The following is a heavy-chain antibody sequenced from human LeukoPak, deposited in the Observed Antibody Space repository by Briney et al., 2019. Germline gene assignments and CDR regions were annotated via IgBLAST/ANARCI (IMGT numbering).Heavy chain of an antibody. CDR1: GFTFSSYG. D-gene: IGHD3-3*01. Sequence: PGGSLRLSCAASGFTFSSYGMHWVRQAPGKGLEWVAVISYDGSNKYYADSVKGRFTISRDNSKNTLYLQMNSLRAEATAVYYCEKGHKRDDDFRSGLFDYWGQGTLVTVSS. J-gene: IGHJ4*02. CDR2: ISYDGSNK. CDR3: EKGHKRDDDFRSGLFDY. V-gene: IGHV3-30*18.